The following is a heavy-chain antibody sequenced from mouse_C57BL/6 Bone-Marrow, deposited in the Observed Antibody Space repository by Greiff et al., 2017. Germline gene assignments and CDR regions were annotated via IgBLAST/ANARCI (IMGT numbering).Heavy chain of an antibody. CDR1: GYSFTDYN. CDR2: INPNYGTT. CDR3: ARGYDYDYAMDY. Sequence: EVQLQQSGPELVKPGASVQISCKASGYSFTDYNMNWVKQSNGKSLEWIGVINPNYGTTSSNQKFKGKATLTVDQSTSTAYMQLNSLTSEDSAVYYFARGYDYDYAMDYWGQGTSVTVSS. J-gene: IGHJ4*01. V-gene: IGHV1-39*01. D-gene: IGHD2-4*01.